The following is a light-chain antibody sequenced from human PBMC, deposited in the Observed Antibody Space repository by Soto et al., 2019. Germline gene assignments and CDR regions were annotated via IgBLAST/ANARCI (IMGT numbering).Light chain of an antibody. J-gene: IGLJ2*01. V-gene: IGLV2-14*03. Sequence: QPTLTQAASVSGSPGQSITISCTGTSSDIGAYNFVSWYQQHPGKAPKLMLYDVNIWPSGVSNRFSGSKSGNTASLTISGLLAEDEADYSCTSGTPPPTLISGGGPKVTAL. CDR1: SSDIGAYNF. CDR2: DVN. CDR3: TSGTPPPTLI.